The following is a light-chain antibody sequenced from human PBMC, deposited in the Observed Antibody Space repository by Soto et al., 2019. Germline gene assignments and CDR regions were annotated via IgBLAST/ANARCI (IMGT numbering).Light chain of an antibody. CDR1: PAINSY. CDR3: QQLDSFLVT. Sequence: IQLTQSPSSLSASVGDRVTITCRASPAINSYLAWYQQKPGKAPKLLIYAATTLQSGVPSRFSGSGSGTDFTLTISSLQPEDFATYYCQQLDSFLVTVGGGTKVEIK. CDR2: AAT. J-gene: IGKJ4*01. V-gene: IGKV1-9*01.